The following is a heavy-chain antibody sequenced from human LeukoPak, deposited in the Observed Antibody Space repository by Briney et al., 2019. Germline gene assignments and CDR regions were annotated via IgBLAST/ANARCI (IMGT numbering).Heavy chain of an antibody. CDR1: GFTFSTYN. CDR3: VRNAGSGWSVRYDY. D-gene: IGHD6-19*01. Sequence: GGSLRLSCAPSGFTFSTYNMNWVRQAPGKGLQWVSGINWNGGRTGYGDSVKGRFTISRDNAKNSLYLQMNSLRAEDTALYYCVRNAGSGWSVRYDYWGQGTLVTVSS. CDR2: INWNGGRT. V-gene: IGHV3-20*04. J-gene: IGHJ4*02.